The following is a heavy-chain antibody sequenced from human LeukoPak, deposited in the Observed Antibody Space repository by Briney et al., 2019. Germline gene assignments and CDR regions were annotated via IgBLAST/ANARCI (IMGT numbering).Heavy chain of an antibody. J-gene: IGHJ4*02. Sequence: GGSLRLSCAASGFTFSSYGMHWVRQAPGKGLEWVAFIRYDGSNKYYADSVKGRFTISRDNSKNTLYLQMNSLRAGGTAVYYCAKDLKWFGELLSSGFDYWGQGTLVTVSS. V-gene: IGHV3-30*02. CDR1: GFTFSSYG. CDR3: AKDLKWFGELLSSGFDY. D-gene: IGHD3-10*01. CDR2: IRYDGSNK.